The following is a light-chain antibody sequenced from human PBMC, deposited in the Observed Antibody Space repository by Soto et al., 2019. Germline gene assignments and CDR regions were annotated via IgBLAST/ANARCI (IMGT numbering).Light chain of an antibody. CDR3: AAWDDRLNSPV. V-gene: IGLV1-44*01. CDR1: SSNIGSNT. CDR2: SNN. Sequence: QSVLTQPPSASGTPGQRVTISCSGSSSNIGSNTVNWYQQLPGTAPKLLIYSNNQRPSGVPDRFSGSKSGTSASLASSGLPSEDEDDYYCAAWDDRLNSPVFGGGTKVTVL. J-gene: IGLJ2*01.